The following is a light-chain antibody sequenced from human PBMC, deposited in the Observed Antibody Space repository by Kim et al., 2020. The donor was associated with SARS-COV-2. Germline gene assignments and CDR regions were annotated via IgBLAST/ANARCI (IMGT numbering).Light chain of an antibody. J-gene: IGKJ1*01. V-gene: IGKV1-27*01. CDR1: QGISNS. CDR3: QKYNSAPWT. CDR2: GAS. Sequence: DIQMAQSPSSLSASVGDRVTITCRASQGISNSLAWYRQKPGKVPMLLIYGASTLRSGVPSRFRGSGSGTDFTLTISSLQPDDAATYYCQKYNSAPWTFGQGTKVEIK.